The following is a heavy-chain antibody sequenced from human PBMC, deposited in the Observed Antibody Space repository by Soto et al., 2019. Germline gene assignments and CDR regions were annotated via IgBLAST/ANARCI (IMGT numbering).Heavy chain of an antibody. D-gene: IGHD3-3*01. V-gene: IGHV1-69*13. CDR3: AEPYDFWSGYNNWFDP. CDR2: IIPIFGTA. J-gene: IGHJ5*02. CDR1: GGTFSSYA. Sequence: SVKGSCKASGGTFSSYAISWVRQATGQGLEWMGGIIPIFGTANYAQKFQGRVTITADESTSTAYMELNSLRAEDTAVYYCAEPYDFWSGYNNWFDPWGQGTLVTVSS.